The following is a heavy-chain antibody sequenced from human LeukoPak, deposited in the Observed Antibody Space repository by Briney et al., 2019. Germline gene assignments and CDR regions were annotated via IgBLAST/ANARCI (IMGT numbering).Heavy chain of an antibody. Sequence: SETLSLTCTVSGYSISSGYYWGWIRQPPGKGLEWIGSIYHGGNTYYNPSLKSRVTISVDTSKNQFSLKLSSVTAADTAVYYCARGEDYFDYWGQGTLVTVSS. CDR2: IYHGGNT. CDR1: GYSISSGYY. CDR3: ARGEDYFDY. V-gene: IGHV4-38-2*02. D-gene: IGHD1-26*01. J-gene: IGHJ4*02.